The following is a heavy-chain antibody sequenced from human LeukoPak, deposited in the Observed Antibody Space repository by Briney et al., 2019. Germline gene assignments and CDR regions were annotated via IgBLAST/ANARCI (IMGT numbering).Heavy chain of an antibody. CDR2: INWNGGST. D-gene: IGHD2-15*01. Sequence: GGSLRLSCAASGFTFDGYGMSWVRQAPGKGLEWVSGINWNGGSTGYADSVKGRFTISRDNAKNSLYLQMNSLRAEDTALYYCARVLRYCSGGNCYSGGLGYMDVWGKGTTVTISS. CDR3: ARVLRYCSGGNCYSGGLGYMDV. J-gene: IGHJ6*03. V-gene: IGHV3-20*04. CDR1: GFTFDGYG.